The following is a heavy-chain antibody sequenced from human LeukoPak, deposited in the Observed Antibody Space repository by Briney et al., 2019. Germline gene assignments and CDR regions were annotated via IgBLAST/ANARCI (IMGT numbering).Heavy chain of an antibody. V-gene: IGHV3-23*01. CDR1: AGSISSYY. D-gene: IGHD4-11*01. CDR3: AKDGKQSKSWYFDL. CDR2: ISGSGGST. Sequence: ETLSLTCTVSAGSISSYYWSWVRQAPGKGLEWVSAISGSGGSTYYADSVKGRFTISRDNSKNTLYLQMNSLRAEDTAVYYCAKDGKQSKSWYFDLWGRGTLVTVSS. J-gene: IGHJ2*01.